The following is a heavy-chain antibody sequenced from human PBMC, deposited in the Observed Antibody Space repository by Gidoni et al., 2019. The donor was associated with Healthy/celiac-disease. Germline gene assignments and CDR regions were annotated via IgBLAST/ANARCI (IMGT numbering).Heavy chain of an antibody. D-gene: IGHD6-19*01. V-gene: IGHV3-23*01. CDR1: GFTFSSYA. CDR2: ISGSGGST. CDR3: AKGVIREQWLVKGSYFDY. J-gene: IGHJ4*02. Sequence: EVQLLESGGGLVQPGGSLRLSCAASGFTFSSYAMSWVRQAPGKGLEWVSAISGSGGSTYYADSVKGRFTISRDNSKNTLYLQMNSLRAEDTAVYYCAKGVIREQWLVKGSYFDYWGQGTLVTVSS.